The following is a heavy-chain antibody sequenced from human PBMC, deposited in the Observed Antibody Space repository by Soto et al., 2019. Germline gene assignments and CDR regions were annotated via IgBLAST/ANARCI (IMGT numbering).Heavy chain of an antibody. J-gene: IGHJ6*02. CDR3: ARPQSRYGSGSYYYYGMDV. D-gene: IGHD3-10*01. CDR2: IDPSDSYT. CDR1: GYSFTSYW. V-gene: IGHV5-10-1*01. Sequence: AESLKISCNGSGYSFTSYWISWVRQMPWKGLEWMGRIDPSDSYTNYSPSFQGHVTISADKSISTAYLQWSSLKASDTAMYYCARPQSRYGSGSYYYYGMDVWGQGTTVTVSS.